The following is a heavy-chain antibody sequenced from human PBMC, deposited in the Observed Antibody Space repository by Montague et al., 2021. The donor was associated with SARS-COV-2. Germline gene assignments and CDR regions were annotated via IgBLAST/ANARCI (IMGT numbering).Heavy chain of an antibody. CDR1: GGPISGSSDY. V-gene: IGHV4-39*01. D-gene: IGHD5-18*01. J-gene: IGHJ4*02. Sequence: SETLPLTCTVTGGPISGSSDYWGWIRQSPGKGLEWIASVDYSGNTYYSPSLKSRLTISVDTSKNQFSLKLNSVTAADTALYYCARRKYSYGWGDWGQGTLVTVSS. CDR2: VDYSGNT. CDR3: ARRKYSYGWGD.